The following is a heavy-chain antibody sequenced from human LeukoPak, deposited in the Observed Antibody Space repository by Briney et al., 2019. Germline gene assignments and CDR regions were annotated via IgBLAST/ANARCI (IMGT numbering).Heavy chain of an antibody. D-gene: IGHD6-19*01. Sequence: GGSLRLSCTASGFTFSSYTMSWVRLGPGKGPEWVSAVSGTGGSTYYADSVKGRFTISRDNSKNTLYLQMNNLRAEDTAVYYCAKGFIAVADHLDYWGQGTLVTVSS. CDR2: VSGTGGST. CDR3: AKGFIAVADHLDY. CDR1: GFTFSSYT. V-gene: IGHV3-23*01. J-gene: IGHJ4*02.